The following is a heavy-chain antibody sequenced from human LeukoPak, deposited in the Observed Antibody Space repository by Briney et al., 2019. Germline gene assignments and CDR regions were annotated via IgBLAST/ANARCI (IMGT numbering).Heavy chain of an antibody. D-gene: IGHD6-13*01. CDR2: IKQDGSEK. J-gene: IGHJ4*02. Sequence: PGGSLRLSCTASGFTFSSYWMSWVRQAPGKGLEWGANIKQDGSEKYYVDSVKGRFTISRDNAKNSLYLQMNSLRAEDTAVYYCARGGKQQLVSGYFDYWGQGTLVTVSS. CDR1: GFTFSSYW. V-gene: IGHV3-7*01. CDR3: ARGGKQQLVSGYFDY.